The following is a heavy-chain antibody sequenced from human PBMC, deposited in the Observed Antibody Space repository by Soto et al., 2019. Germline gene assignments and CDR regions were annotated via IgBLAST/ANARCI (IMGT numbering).Heavy chain of an antibody. D-gene: IGHD3-22*01. J-gene: IGHJ4*02. V-gene: IGHV3-20*04. CDR2: INWNGGST. CDR3: ARATQSYYDTSGYYSYVH. CDR1: GFTFDEYA. Sequence: EVQLVESGGGVVRPGGSLRLSCAASGFTFDEYALTWVRQAPGKGLEWVAGINWNGGSTGYADSVKGRFTISRDNAKSSLYLQMNNLRAEDTAFYFCARATQSYYDTSGYYSYVHWGQGAQVTVSS.